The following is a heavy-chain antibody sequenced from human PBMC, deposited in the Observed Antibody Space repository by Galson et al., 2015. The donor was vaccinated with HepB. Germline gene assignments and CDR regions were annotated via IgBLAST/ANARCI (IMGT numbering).Heavy chain of an antibody. CDR3: ARGPASVVYDYVWGSSRQPLYYLDS. D-gene: IGHD3-16*02. J-gene: IGHJ4*02. Sequence: ETLSLTCAVYGGSFSDYYWSWIRQPPGKGLEWIGEINHSGSTNDNPSLKSRVTISVDTSKNQFSLKLTSVTAADAAVYYCARGPASVVYDYVWGSSRQPLYYLDSWGQGTLLTVSS. CDR2: INHSGST. V-gene: IGHV4-34*01. CDR1: GGSFSDYY.